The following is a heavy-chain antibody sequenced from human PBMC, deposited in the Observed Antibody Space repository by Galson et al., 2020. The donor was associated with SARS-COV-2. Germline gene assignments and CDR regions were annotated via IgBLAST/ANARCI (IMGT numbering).Heavy chain of an antibody. CDR2: ISAYNGNT. V-gene: IGHV1-18*04. Sequence: GESLKISCKASGYTFTSYGISWVRQAPGQGLEWMGWISAYNGNTNYAQKLHGRVTMTTDTSTSTAYMELRSLRSDDTAVYYCAREEGRMVRGVIVDYFDYWGQGTLVTVSS. J-gene: IGHJ4*02. CDR3: AREEGRMVRGVIVDYFDY. D-gene: IGHD3-10*01. CDR1: GYTFTSYG.